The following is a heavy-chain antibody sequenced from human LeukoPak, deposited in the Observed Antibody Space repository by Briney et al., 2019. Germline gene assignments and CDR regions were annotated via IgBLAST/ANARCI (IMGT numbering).Heavy chain of an antibody. CDR1: GFTFSSYG. J-gene: IGHJ4*02. CDR3: ARDVPGVLDSSGYTDY. Sequence: GGSLRLSCAASGFTFSSYGMHWVRQAPGKGLEWVAVIWYDGSNKYYADSVKGRFTISRDNSKNTLYLQMNSLRAEDTAVYYCARDVPGVLDSSGYTDYWGQGTLVTVSS. V-gene: IGHV3-33*01. D-gene: IGHD3-22*01. CDR2: IWYDGSNK.